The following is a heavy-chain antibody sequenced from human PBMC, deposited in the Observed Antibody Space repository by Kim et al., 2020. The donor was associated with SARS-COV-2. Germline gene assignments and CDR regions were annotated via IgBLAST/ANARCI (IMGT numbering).Heavy chain of an antibody. CDR3: ARDQDYCSSTSCPTTYYYYYGMDV. D-gene: IGHD2-2*01. Sequence: SETLSLTCTVSGGSISSGGYYWSWIRQHPGKGLEWIGYIYYSGSTYYNPSLKSRVTISVDTSKNQFSLKLSSVTAADTAVYYCARDQDYCSSTSCPTTYYYYYGMDVWGQGTTVTVSS. V-gene: IGHV4-31*03. J-gene: IGHJ6*02. CDR1: GGSISSGGYY. CDR2: IYYSGST.